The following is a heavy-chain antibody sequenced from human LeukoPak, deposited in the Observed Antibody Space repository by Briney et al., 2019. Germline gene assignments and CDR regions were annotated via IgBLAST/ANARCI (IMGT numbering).Heavy chain of an antibody. CDR3: ARALMTTVVTPGY. CDR1: GYTFTAYC. J-gene: IGHJ4*02. CDR2: INPNSGGT. Sequence: GASVKVSCKASGYTFTAYCMHWVRQAPGQGLEWMGWINPNSGGTNYAQKFQGRVTMTRDTSISTAYMELSRLRSDDTAVYYCARALMTTVVTPGYWGQGTLVTVSS. D-gene: IGHD4-23*01. V-gene: IGHV1-2*02.